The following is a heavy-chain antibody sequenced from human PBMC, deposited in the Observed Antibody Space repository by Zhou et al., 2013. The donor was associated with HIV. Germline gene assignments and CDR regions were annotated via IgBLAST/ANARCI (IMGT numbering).Heavy chain of an antibody. CDR2: YIPRFHAS. D-gene: IGHD1-26*01. CDR1: EDTFSIYA. CDR3: ARDHKTKWAFDI. Sequence: QVQLVQSGAEVKKPGSSVKVSCKASEDTFSIYAISWVRQAPGQGLEWMGRYIPRFHASNYAQKFQDRVTITADISTTTVYLELNSLRSEDTAVYFCARDHKTKWAFDIWGQGTMLTVSS. J-gene: IGHJ3*02. V-gene: IGHV1-69*13.